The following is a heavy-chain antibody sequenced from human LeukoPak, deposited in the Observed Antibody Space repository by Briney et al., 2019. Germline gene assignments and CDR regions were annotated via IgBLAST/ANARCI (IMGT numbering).Heavy chain of an antibody. D-gene: IGHD2-2*01. J-gene: IGHJ5*02. Sequence: GESLRLSCAASGFTFSSYWMSWVRQAPGKGLEWVANIKQDGSEKYYVDSVKGRFTISRDNAKNSLYLQMNSLRAEDTAVYYCARDDCSSISCYHNWFDPWGQGTLVTVSS. CDR1: GFTFSSYW. CDR2: IKQDGSEK. V-gene: IGHV3-7*01. CDR3: ARDDCSSISCYHNWFDP.